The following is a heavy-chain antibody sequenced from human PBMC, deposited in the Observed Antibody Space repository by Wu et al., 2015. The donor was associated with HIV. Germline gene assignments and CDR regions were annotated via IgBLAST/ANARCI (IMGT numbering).Heavy chain of an antibody. D-gene: IGHD5-12*01. Sequence: QVQLVQFGAEVKKPGSSVKVTCKASGDNFGSYAISWARQAPGHGLEWMGGINPLFGTTKYAQKFQGRVTMTTDESKSTVYMELSSLRSEDTAVYYCARNTDSVATSLYSLGVWGQGTVVTVSS. CDR3: ARNTDSVATSLYSLGV. CDR1: GDNFGSYA. CDR2: INPLFGTT. V-gene: IGHV1-69*05. J-gene: IGHJ6*02.